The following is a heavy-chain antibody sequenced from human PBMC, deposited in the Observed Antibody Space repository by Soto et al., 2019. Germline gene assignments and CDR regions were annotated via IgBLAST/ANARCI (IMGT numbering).Heavy chain of an antibody. J-gene: IGHJ4*02. Sequence: GGSLRLSCAASGFTFSSYAMSWVRQAPGKGLEWVSAISGSGGSTYYADSVKGRFTISRDNSKNTLYLQMNSLRAEDTAVYYCAKYPYYYGSGSYYNGYFDYWGQGTLVTVSS. CDR2: ISGSGGST. CDR1: GFTFSSYA. D-gene: IGHD3-10*01. CDR3: AKYPYYYGSGSYYNGYFDY. V-gene: IGHV3-23*01.